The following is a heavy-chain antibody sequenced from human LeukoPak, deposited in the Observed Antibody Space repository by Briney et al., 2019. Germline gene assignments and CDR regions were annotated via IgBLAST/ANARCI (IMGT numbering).Heavy chain of an antibody. CDR3: ARGYGDYVLDY. J-gene: IGHJ4*02. V-gene: IGHV3-23*01. CDR1: GFTFSSYA. D-gene: IGHD4-17*01. CDR2: ISGSGGST. Sequence: GGSLRLSCAASGFTFSSYAMSWVRQAPGKGLEWVSAISGSGGSTYCADSVKGRFTISRDNSKNTLYLQMNSLRAEDTAVYYCARGYGDYVLDYWGQGTLVTVSS.